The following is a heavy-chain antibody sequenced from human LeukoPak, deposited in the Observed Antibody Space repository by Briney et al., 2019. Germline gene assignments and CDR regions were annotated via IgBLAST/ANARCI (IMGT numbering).Heavy chain of an antibody. D-gene: IGHD5-18*01. CDR3: ARAIRGYSYVLDY. Sequence: GGSLRLSCVASGFTFSDFDMNWVRQAPGKGLEWVSSISTSGSNTYYADSVRGRFTISRHNAKNSIYLQLSSLRAEDTAVYYCARAIRGYSYVLDYWGQGTLVTVSS. CDR2: ISTSGSNT. V-gene: IGHV3-21*04. CDR1: GFTFSDFD. J-gene: IGHJ4*02.